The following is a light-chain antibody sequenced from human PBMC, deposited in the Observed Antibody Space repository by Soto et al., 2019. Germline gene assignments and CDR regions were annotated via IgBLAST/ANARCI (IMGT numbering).Light chain of an antibody. Sequence: EIVLTQSPGTLSLSPGERGTISCRASQSVSSSYLAWYQQKPGQAPRLLIYGASSRATGIPDRFSGSGSGTDFTLTISRLEPQEFAVYYCQQYGSSHPWTFGQGTKVEIK. CDR3: QQYGSSHPWT. V-gene: IGKV3-20*01. J-gene: IGKJ1*01. CDR2: GAS. CDR1: QSVSSSY.